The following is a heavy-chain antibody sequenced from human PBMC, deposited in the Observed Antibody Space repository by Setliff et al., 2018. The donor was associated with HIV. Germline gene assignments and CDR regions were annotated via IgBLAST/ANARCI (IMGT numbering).Heavy chain of an antibody. CDR2: INQDGSEK. J-gene: IGHJ6*02. D-gene: IGHD3-10*01. Sequence: GGSLRLSCAASGFTFSNYWMSWVRQAPGKGLEWVANINQDGSEKYYVDSVKGRFTISRDNAKNSLYLQMNSLRAEDTAVYFCARPTNIDTLYYGSQSFYMYYYGMDVWGQGTTVTVSS. CDR3: ARPTNIDTLYYGSQSFYMYYYGMDV. CDR1: GFTFSNYW. V-gene: IGHV3-7*01.